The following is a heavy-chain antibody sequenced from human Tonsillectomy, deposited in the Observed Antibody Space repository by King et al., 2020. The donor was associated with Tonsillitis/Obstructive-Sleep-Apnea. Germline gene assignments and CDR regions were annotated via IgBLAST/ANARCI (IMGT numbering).Heavy chain of an antibody. CDR1: GGSIISYY. CDR2: IYYSGST. J-gene: IGHJ5*02. V-gene: IGHV4-59*01. CDR3: ARDSGGYPNWFDP. Sequence: VQLQESGPGLVKPSETLSLTCTVSGGSIISYYWSWIRQPPGKGLEWIGYIYYSGSTNYNPSLKSRVTISVDTSKNQFSLKLSPVTAAATAVYYCARDSGGYPNWFDPWGQGTLVTVSS. D-gene: IGHD1-26*01.